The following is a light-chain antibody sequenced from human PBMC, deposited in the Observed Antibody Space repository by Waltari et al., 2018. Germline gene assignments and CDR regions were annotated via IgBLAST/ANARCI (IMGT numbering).Light chain of an antibody. J-gene: IGLJ2*01. V-gene: IGLV1-40*01. Sequence: QSVLTQPPSVSGAPGQRVTISCTGGGSNIGAGYDVHWYRQLPGKAPELLIYGVNTRPSGVPDRFFGSLSGTSASLAITGLQAEDEADYYCQSYDTSLSVVFGGGTKLTV. CDR1: GSNIGAGYD. CDR3: QSYDTSLSVV. CDR2: GVN.